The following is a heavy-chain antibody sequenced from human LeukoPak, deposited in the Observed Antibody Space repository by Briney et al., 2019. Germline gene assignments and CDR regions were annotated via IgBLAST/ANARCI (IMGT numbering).Heavy chain of an antibody. J-gene: IGHJ4*02. CDR2: IKQDGSEK. D-gene: IGHD6-13*01. CDR1: GFTFSSYW. Sequence: GGSLRLSCAVSGFTFSSYWMSWVRQAPGKGLEWVANIKQDGSEKYYVDSVKGRFTISRDNAKNSLYLQMNSLRAEDTAVYYCARGRSSSWNWGQGTLVTVSS. V-gene: IGHV3-7*01. CDR3: ARGRSSSWN.